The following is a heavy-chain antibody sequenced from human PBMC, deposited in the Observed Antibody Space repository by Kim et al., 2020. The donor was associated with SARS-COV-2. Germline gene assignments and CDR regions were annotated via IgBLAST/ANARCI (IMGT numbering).Heavy chain of an antibody. Sequence: GGSLRLSCTASGFTFGDYAMSWVRQAPGKGLEWVGFIRSKAYGGTTEYAASVKGRFTISRDDSKSIAYLQMNSLKTEDTAVYYCTSENSYGYDWFDPWGQGTLVTVSS. J-gene: IGHJ5*02. D-gene: IGHD5-18*01. CDR2: IRSKAYGGTT. CDR1: GFTFGDYA. V-gene: IGHV3-49*04. CDR3: TSENSYGYDWFDP.